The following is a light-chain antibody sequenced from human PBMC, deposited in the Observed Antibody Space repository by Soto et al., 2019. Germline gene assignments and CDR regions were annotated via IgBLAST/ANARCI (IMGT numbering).Light chain of an antibody. V-gene: IGKV1-5*03. J-gene: IGKJ4*01. CDR3: QQYNTYSALT. Sequence: DIQMTQSPSTLSASVGDRVTITCRASQSIGNSLAWYQQKPGRAPKFLIYKASSLESGVPSTLSGSGSGTEFTLTISSLQPDDFATYYCQQYNTYSALTFGGGTKVEIK. CDR1: QSIGNS. CDR2: KAS.